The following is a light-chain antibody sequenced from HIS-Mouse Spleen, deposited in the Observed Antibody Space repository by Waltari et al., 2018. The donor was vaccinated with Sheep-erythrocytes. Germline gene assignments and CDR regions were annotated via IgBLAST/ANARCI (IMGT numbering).Light chain of an antibody. J-gene: IGLJ3*02. CDR1: SSDVGGYNY. V-gene: IGLV2-11*01. CDR2: DVS. CDR3: CSYAGSYTWV. Sequence: QSALTQPRSVSGSPGQSVTISCTGTSSDVGGYNYVSWYQQHPGKPPNIMIYDVSNRPSGVPYHFSGSKSGNTASLTISGLQAEDDADYYCCSYAGSYTWVFGGGTKLTVL.